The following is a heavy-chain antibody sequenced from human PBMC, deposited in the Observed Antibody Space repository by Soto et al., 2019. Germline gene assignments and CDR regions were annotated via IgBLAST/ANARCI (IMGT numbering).Heavy chain of an antibody. V-gene: IGHV3-23*01. CDR1: GFTFSSHD. CDR2: ISFSGVLT. CDR3: VREKAPLTSTNDPFDR. Sequence: VQLLESGGALVQPGGSLRLSCAASGFTFSSHDMSWVRQGPGKGLEWVSVISFSGVLTFYADSVRGRFTISRDNSKNTLSLQMNSLRVEDTAVYYCVREKAPLTSTNDPFDRWGQGTLVTVSS. D-gene: IGHD1-1*01. J-gene: IGHJ5*02.